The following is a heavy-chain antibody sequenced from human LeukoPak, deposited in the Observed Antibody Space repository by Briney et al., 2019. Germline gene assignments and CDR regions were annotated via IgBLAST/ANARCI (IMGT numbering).Heavy chain of an antibody. CDR2: IYYSGSI. V-gene: IGHV4-59*08. D-gene: IGHD1-26*01. CDR1: GGSISSYY. Sequence: PSETLSLTCTVSGGSISSYYWSWIWQPPGKGLEWIWYIYYSGSINYNPPLKSRATISVDTYKNQFSRKLRSVTAADTAVYYCARYSGSYSGFDYWAQGTLVTVPS. CDR3: ARYSGSYSGFDY. J-gene: IGHJ4*02.